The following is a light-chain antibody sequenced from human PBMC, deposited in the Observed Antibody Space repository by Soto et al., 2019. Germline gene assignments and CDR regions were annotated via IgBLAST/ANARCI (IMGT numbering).Light chain of an antibody. J-gene: IGKJ4*01. CDR1: QGISSY. Sequence: DIQLTQSPSFLSASIGDRVTITCRASQGISSYLGWYQQKPGKAPKLLIYAASTLQSGVPSRFSGSGSGTGFSLPISSLQPEDFATFYCHQLNSYPVTFGGGTKVEIK. CDR3: HQLNSYPVT. CDR2: AAS. V-gene: IGKV1-9*01.